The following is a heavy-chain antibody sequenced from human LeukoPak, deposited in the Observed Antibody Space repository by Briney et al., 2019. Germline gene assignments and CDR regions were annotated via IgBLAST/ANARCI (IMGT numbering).Heavy chain of an antibody. Sequence: SETLSLTCTVSGDSISSSTYYWGWLRQPPGKRLEWIGNIYYSGSTYYNPSLKSRVTISVDTSKNQFSLKLSSVTAADTAVYYCARNVMITFGGVIVNWFDPWGQGTLVTVSS. V-gene: IGHV4-39*07. CDR1: GDSISSSTYY. J-gene: IGHJ5*02. D-gene: IGHD3-16*02. CDR3: ARNVMITFGGVIVNWFDP. CDR2: IYYSGST.